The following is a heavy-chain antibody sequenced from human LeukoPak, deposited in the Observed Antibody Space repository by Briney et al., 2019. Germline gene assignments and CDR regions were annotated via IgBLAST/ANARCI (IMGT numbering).Heavy chain of an antibody. CDR1: GFTFSSYA. CDR2: ISSNGGST. Sequence: GSLRLSCSASGFTFSSYAMHWVRQAPGKGLEYVSAISSNGGSTYYADSVKGRFTISRDNSKNTLYLQMNSLRAEDTAVYYCAREVMAKRRAFDIWGQGTGVTVSS. V-gene: IGHV3-64*04. D-gene: IGHD2-8*01. J-gene: IGHJ3*02. CDR3: AREVMAKRRAFDI.